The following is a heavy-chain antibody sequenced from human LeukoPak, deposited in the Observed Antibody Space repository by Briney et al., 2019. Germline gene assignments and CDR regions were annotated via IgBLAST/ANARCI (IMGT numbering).Heavy chain of an antibody. CDR1: GYTFTSYY. D-gene: IGHD6-13*01. CDR2: FNPNGGST. Sequence: ASVKVSCKASGYTFTSYYMHWVRQAPGQGLEWMGIFNPNGGSTSYAQKFRGRVTMIGDTSTSTVYMELSSLRSEDTAVYYCATGSSWPYYFDYWGQGTLVTVSS. J-gene: IGHJ4*02. CDR3: ATGSSWPYYFDY. V-gene: IGHV1-46*01.